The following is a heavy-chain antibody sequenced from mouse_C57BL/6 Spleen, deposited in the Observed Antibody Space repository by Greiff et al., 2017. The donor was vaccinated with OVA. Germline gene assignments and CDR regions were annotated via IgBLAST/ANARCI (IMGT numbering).Heavy chain of an antibody. V-gene: IGHV5-17*01. J-gene: IGHJ2*01. CDR3: ARPVYYYGSSLDY. D-gene: IGHD1-1*01. CDR2: ISSGSSTI. CDR1: GFTFSDYG. Sequence: EVHLVESVGGLVKPGGSLKLSCAASGFTFSDYGMHWVRQAPEKGLEWVAYISSGSSTIYYADTVKGRFTISRDNAKNTLFLQMTSLRSEDTAVYYCARPVYYYGSSLDYWGQGTTLTVSS.